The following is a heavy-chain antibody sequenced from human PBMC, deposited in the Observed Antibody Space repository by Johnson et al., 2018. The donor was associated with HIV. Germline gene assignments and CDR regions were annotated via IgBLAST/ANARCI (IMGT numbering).Heavy chain of an antibody. Sequence: QVQLVESGGGVVQPGGSLRLSCAASGFTFSSYAMHWVRQAPGKGLEWVAVISYDGSNKYYADSVKGRFTISRDNSKNTLYLQMNSLRAEDTAVYHCAKPAGGGIAARNAFDIWGQGTMVTVSS. CDR1: GFTFSSYA. J-gene: IGHJ3*02. V-gene: IGHV3-30-3*02. CDR3: AKPAGGGIAARNAFDI. D-gene: IGHD6-6*01. CDR2: ISYDGSNK.